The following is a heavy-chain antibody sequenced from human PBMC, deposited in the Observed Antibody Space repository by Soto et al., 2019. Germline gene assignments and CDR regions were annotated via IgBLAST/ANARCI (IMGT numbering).Heavy chain of an antibody. D-gene: IGHD5-18*01. J-gene: IGHJ6*02. CDR1: GYTFISFS. V-gene: IGHV1-3*01. CDR3: ARGRGYSVGSNGVDV. CDR2: ITAGNDNT. Sequence: QVQLVQSGAQVKTPGASVKVSCKASGYTFISFSIHWRRQAPGQRPEWMGWITAGNDNTYFSQKFQGRVNITRDTSASTIYMEVSSLRSDDTAVYYCARGRGYSVGSNGVDVWGQGTTVIVSS.